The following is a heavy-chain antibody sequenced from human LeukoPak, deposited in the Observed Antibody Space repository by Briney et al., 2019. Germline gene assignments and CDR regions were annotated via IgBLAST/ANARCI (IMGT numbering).Heavy chain of an antibody. CDR3: ASAARGLHYYDSSGYVDY. CDR1: GYTFTSYA. CDR2: INTNTGNP. J-gene: IGHJ4*02. Sequence: GASVKVSGKASGYTFTSYAMNWVRQAPGQGLEWMGWINTNTGNPTYAQGFTGRFVFSLDTSVSTAYLQISSLKAEDTAVYYCASAARGLHYYDSSGYVDYWGQGTLVTVSS. D-gene: IGHD3-22*01. V-gene: IGHV7-4-1*02.